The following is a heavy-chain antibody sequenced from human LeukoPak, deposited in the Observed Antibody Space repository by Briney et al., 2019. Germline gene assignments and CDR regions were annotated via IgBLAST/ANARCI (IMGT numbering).Heavy chain of an antibody. CDR2: IYYSGST. CDR3: ARHLRGYSYGEGHFDY. J-gene: IGHJ4*02. CDR1: GGSISSYY. V-gene: IGHV4-59*08. D-gene: IGHD5-18*01. Sequence: PSETLSLTCTVSGGSISSYYWSWIRQPPGKGLEWIGYIYYSGSTNYNPSLKSRVTISVDTSKNQFSLKLSSVTAADTAVYYCARHLRGYSYGEGHFDYWGQGTLVTVSS.